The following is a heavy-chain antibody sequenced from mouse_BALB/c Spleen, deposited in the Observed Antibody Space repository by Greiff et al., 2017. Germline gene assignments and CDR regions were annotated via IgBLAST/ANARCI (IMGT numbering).Heavy chain of an antibody. D-gene: IGHD3-1*01. CDR3: ARDSGSYGPVFAY. V-gene: IGHV2-6-7*01. CDR1: GFSLTGYG. Sequence: VQLQESGPGLVAPSQSLSITCTVSGFSLTGYGVNWVRQPPGKGLEWLGMIWGDGSTDYNSALKSRLSISKDNSKSQVFLKMNSLQTDDTARYYCARDSGSYGPVFAYWGQGTLVTVSA. CDR2: IWGDGST. J-gene: IGHJ3*01.